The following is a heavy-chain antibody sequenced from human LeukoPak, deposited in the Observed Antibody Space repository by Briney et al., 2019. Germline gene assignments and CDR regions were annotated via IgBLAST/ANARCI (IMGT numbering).Heavy chain of an antibody. CDR3: ARIWGGSYYYFDY. Sequence: GRSLRLSCAASGFTVSSNYMSWVRQAPGKGLEWVSVIYSGGSTYYADSVKGRFTISRDNSKNTLYLQMNSLRAEDTAVYYCARIWGGSYYYFDYWGQGTLVTVSS. V-gene: IGHV3-66*01. CDR1: GFTVSSNY. D-gene: IGHD1-26*01. CDR2: IYSGGST. J-gene: IGHJ4*02.